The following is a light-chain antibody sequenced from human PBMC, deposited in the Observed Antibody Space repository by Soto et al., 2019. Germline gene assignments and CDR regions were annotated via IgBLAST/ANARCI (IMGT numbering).Light chain of an antibody. CDR2: GAS. CDR1: QGVRSN. V-gene: IGKV3-15*01. CDR3: QQSNNWTRT. J-gene: IGKJ1*01. Sequence: IVMTQYPANPSLSVGDRATISCRAGQGVRSNLAWYQQKPGQAPRLLIYGASSRQTGIPARFSGSESGTEGTITISSLQQEDGAVYYCQQSNNWTRTFGQGTKVDIK.